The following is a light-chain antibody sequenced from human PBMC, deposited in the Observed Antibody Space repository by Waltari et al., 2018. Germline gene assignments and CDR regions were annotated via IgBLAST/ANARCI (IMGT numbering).Light chain of an antibody. CDR3: SSRNGRANEVV. CDR1: SLRTSY. CDR2: GKD. Sequence: SSELTQDPAVSVALGQTIRFTCQGDSLRTSYASWYQVKPGQAPVLVIYGKDRRPSGIPDRISGYSSGTTSSLTISGAQAEDEADYYCSSRNGRANEVVFAGGT. V-gene: IGLV3-19*01. J-gene: IGLJ3*02.